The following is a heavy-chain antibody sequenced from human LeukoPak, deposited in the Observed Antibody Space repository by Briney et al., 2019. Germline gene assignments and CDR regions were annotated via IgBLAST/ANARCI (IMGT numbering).Heavy chain of an antibody. D-gene: IGHD4-11*01. CDR1: GFTFSSHA. J-gene: IGHJ4*02. Sequence: GGSLRLSCAASGFTFSSHAMTWVRQAPGKGLEWVSAISGSVSSTFYADSVEGRFSISRDNSKNTLYLQMNSLRAEDTAVYYCAKDLFNTDYDYWGQGTLVTVSS. CDR2: ISGSVSST. CDR3: AKDLFNTDYDY. V-gene: IGHV3-23*01.